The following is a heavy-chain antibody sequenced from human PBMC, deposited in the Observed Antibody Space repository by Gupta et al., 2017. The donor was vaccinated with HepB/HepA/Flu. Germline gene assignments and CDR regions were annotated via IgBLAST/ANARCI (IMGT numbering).Heavy chain of an antibody. CDR1: GFTFDDYA. V-gene: IGHV3-9*01. CDR3: AKDTTESLYYYYGMDV. CDR2: ISWNSGSI. Sequence: EVQLVESGGGLVQPGRSLRLSCAASGFTFDDYAMHWVRQAPGKGLEWVSGISWNSGSIGYADSVKGRFTISRDNAKNSLYLKMNSLRAEDTALYYCAKDTTESLYYYYGMDVWGQGTTVTVSS. J-gene: IGHJ6*02.